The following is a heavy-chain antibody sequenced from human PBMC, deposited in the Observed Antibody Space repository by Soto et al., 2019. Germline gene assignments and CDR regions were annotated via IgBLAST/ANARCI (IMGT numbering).Heavy chain of an antibody. Sequence: QVQLVQSGAEVKKPGSSVKVSCKASGGTFSSYTISWVRQAPGQGLEWIGRIIPILDIANYAQKFQGRVTITADKSTDTAYVELSSLRSEDTAVYYCATVGGGSIWGQGTMVTVSS. D-gene: IGHD2-15*01. V-gene: IGHV1-69*02. J-gene: IGHJ3*02. CDR2: IIPILDIA. CDR3: ATVGGGSI. CDR1: GGTFSSYT.